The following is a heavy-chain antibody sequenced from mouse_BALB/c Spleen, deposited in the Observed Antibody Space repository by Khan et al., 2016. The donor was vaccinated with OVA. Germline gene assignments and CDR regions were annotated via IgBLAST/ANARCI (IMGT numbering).Heavy chain of an antibody. J-gene: IGHJ2*01. Sequence: EVQLQESGPGLVKPSQSLSLTCTVTGYSITSGYGWNCIRQFPGHKLECMGYKSYSGCTNCNPSLKSRISFTRDTSKNQSFLQLNSVTTEDTATYYRARTASIKYWGQGTPLTVSS. D-gene: IGHD1-2*01. CDR1: GYSITSGYG. V-gene: IGHV3-2*02. CDR3: ARTASIKY. CDR2: KSYSGCT.